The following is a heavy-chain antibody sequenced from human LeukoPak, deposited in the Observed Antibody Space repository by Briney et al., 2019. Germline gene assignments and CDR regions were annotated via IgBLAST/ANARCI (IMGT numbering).Heavy chain of an antibody. CDR3: AKRGVVIRVILVGFHKEAYYFDS. CDR1: GISLSNYG. D-gene: IGHD3-22*01. J-gene: IGHJ4*02. CDR2: ISGSGGGT. V-gene: IGHV3-23*01. Sequence: GGSLRLSCAVSGISLSNYGMSWVRRAPGKGLEWVAGISGSGGGTNYADSVKGRFTISRDNPKNTLYLQMNRLRAEDTAVYFCAKRGVVIRVILVGFHKEAYYFDSWGQGALVTVSS.